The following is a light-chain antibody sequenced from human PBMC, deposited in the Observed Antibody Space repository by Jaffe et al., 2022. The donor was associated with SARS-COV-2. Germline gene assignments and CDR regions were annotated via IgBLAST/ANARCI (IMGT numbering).Light chain of an antibody. J-gene: IGKJ1*01. V-gene: IGKV2-28*01. Sequence: DIVMTQSPLSLPVTPGEPASISCRSSQSLLHSNGYNYVDWYLQKPGQSPHLLIYLGSNRASGVPDRFSGSGSGTDFTLEISRVEAEDVGVYYCVQALQIWTFGQGTKVEIK. CDR1: QSLLHSNGYNY. CDR2: LGS. CDR3: VQALQIWT.